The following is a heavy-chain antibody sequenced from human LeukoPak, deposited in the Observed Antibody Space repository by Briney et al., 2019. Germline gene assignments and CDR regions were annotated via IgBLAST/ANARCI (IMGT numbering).Heavy chain of an antibody. CDR2: INHSGST. J-gene: IGHJ6*02. CDR3: ARTVVPAVHQYYYYYYGMDV. D-gene: IGHD2-2*01. CDR1: GGSFSGYY. Sequence: TASETLSLTCAVYGGSFSGYYWSWIRQPPGKGLEWIGEINHSGSTNYNPSLKSRVTISVDTSKNQFSLKLSSVTAADTAVYYCARTVVPAVHQYYYYYYGMDVWGQGTTVTVSS. V-gene: IGHV4-34*01.